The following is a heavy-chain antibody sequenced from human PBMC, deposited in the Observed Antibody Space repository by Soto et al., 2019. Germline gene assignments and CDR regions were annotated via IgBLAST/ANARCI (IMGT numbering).Heavy chain of an antibody. Sequence: GESLKISCAASGFTVSSNYMSWVRQAPGKGLEWVSVIYPGGSTYYADSVKGRFTISRHNSKNTLYLQMNSLSAEDTAVYYCARELISAGYWNGYFDYWGQGTLVTVSS. CDR1: GFTVSSNY. J-gene: IGHJ4*02. D-gene: IGHD1-1*01. CDR3: ARELISAGYWNGYFDY. V-gene: IGHV3-53*04. CDR2: IYPGGST.